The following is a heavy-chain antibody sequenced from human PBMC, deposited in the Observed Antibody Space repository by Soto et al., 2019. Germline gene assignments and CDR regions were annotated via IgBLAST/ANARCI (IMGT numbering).Heavy chain of an antibody. CDR1: GGTLSDYA. V-gene: IGHV1-69*06. J-gene: IGHJ3*02. D-gene: IGHD2-21*01. CDR2: IIPIFGTA. Sequence: SVKVSCKGAGGTLSDYAFSWVRQAPGQGLEWMGNIIPIFGTANYAQKFQGRLTITADTSTNTAYMELRSLFSEDTAVYYCARGHEFGGNSDAYDIWGQGTVVTVSS. CDR3: ARGHEFGGNSDAYDI.